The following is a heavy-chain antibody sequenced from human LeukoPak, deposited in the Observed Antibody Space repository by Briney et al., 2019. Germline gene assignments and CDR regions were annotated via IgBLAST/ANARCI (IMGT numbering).Heavy chain of an antibody. CDR1: GGSISSGSYY. D-gene: IGHD3-22*01. J-gene: IGHJ4*02. V-gene: IGHV4-61*02. CDR3: VGRNYYDSSELANDY. CDR2: IYTSGST. Sequence: SETLSLTCTVSGGSISSGSYYWSWIRQPAGKGLEGIGRIYTSGSTNYNPSLKSRVTISVDTSKNQFSLKLSSVTAADTAVYYCVGRNYYDSSELANDYWGQGTLVTVSS.